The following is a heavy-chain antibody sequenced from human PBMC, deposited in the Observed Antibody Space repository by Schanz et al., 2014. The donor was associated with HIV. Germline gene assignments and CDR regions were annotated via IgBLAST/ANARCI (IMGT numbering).Heavy chain of an antibody. CDR1: GFSFDTFG. J-gene: IGHJ4*02. Sequence: VQLVESGGGLVKPGRSLRLSCAGSGFSFDTFGIHWVRQAPGKGLEWLAVISYDGRNKKFANSVKGRFTISRDNGKNSLFLQMNSLRAEDTAVYYCARLRGFLWFGDHPYSFDYWGQGTLVTVSS. CDR3: ARLRGFLWFGDHPYSFDY. CDR2: ISYDGRNK. D-gene: IGHD3-10*01. V-gene: IGHV3-30*03.